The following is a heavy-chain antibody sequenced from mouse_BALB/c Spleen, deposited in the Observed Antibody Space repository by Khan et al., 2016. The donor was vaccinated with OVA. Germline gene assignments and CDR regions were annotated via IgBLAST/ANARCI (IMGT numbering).Heavy chain of an antibody. CDR3: VNPCNTSAWFTY. Sequence: QVQLQQSGAELAKPGASVKMSCKASGYTFTNYCMHWVKQRPGKGLDWIGFINPSTDYTEYNQKFTNKATLTADKSSSTAYKLQTSLTAEYAALYYGVNPCNTSAWFTYWGQGTLVTVSA. CDR2: INPSTDYT. CDR1: GYTFTNYC. V-gene: IGHV1-7*01. J-gene: IGHJ3*01.